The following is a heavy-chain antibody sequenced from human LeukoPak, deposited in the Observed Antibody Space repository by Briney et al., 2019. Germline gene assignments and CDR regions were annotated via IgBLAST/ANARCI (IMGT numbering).Heavy chain of an antibody. J-gene: IGHJ4*02. CDR1: GGSISSSSYY. CDR3: AYGVYFDY. Sequence: NTSETLSLTCTVSGGSISSSSYYWGWIRQPPGKGLEWIGSIYYSGSTYYNPSLKSRVTISVDTSKNQLSLKLSSVTAADTAVYYCAYGVYFDYWGQGTLVTVSS. D-gene: IGHD3-10*01. V-gene: IGHV4-39*07. CDR2: IYYSGST.